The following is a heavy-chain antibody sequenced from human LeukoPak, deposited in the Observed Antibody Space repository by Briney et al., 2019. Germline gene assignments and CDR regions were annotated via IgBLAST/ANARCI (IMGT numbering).Heavy chain of an antibody. Sequence: GGSLRLSCAASGFTFSSYAMSWVRQAPGKGLEWVSAISGSGGSTYYADSVKGRFTISRDNSKNTLYLQMNSLRAEDTAVYYCAKVALYYYDSSGPLGDYWGQGTLVTVSS. CDR1: GFTFSSYA. CDR3: AKVALYYYDSSGPLGDY. V-gene: IGHV3-23*01. J-gene: IGHJ4*02. CDR2: ISGSGGST. D-gene: IGHD3-22*01.